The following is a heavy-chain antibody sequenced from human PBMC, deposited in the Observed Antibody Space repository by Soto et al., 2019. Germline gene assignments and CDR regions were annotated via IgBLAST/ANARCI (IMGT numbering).Heavy chain of an antibody. CDR1: GFTFDDYA. D-gene: IGHD2-15*01. Sequence: EVQLVESGGGLVQPGRSLRLSCAASGFTFDDYAMHWVRQAPGKGLEWVSGISWNSGSIGYADSVKGRFTISRDNAKNYLYLQMNSLRAEDTALYYCAKATQGWTVVTPFDYWGQGTLVTVSS. CDR2: ISWNSGSI. CDR3: AKATQGWTVVTPFDY. J-gene: IGHJ4*02. V-gene: IGHV3-9*01.